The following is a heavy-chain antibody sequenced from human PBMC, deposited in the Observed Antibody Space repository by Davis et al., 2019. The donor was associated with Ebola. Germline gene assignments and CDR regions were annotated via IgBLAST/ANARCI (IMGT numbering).Heavy chain of an antibody. CDR2: MRDSVST. J-gene: IGHJ4*02. CDR3: ARGRDAYKTGY. D-gene: IGHD5-24*01. CDR1: GDSISSPY. Sequence: MPSETLSLTCTVSGDSISSPYLSWIRQPPGKGLEWIGYMRDSVSTNYNPSLKSRVTISLDTSKNQFSLKLTSVTAADTAVYYCARGRDAYKTGYWGQGTLVTVSS. V-gene: IGHV4-59*11.